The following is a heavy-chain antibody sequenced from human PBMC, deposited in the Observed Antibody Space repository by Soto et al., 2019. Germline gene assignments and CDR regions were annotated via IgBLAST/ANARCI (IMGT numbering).Heavy chain of an antibody. CDR3: ARDRDYYDSSGYPNFDY. CDR1: GGTFSSYA. V-gene: IGHV1-69*01. CDR2: IIPIFGTA. D-gene: IGHD3-22*01. Sequence: QVQLVQSGAEVKKPGSSVKVSCKASGGTFSSYAISWLRQAPGQGLEWMGGIIPIFGTANYAQKFQGRVTITADESTSTAYMELSSLRSEDTAVYYCARDRDYYDSSGYPNFDYWGQGTLVTVSS. J-gene: IGHJ4*02.